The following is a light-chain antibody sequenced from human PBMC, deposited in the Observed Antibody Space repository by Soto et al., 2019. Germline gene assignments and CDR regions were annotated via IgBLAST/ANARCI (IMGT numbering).Light chain of an antibody. V-gene: IGKV1-17*01. J-gene: IGKJ1*01. CDR3: LLHNSYPLT. Sequence: DIQMTQSPSSLSASVGDRVTITCRASQGIGNDLGWYQQKPVKAPERLIYAASSLQSGVPSRFSGSGSGTEFTLTLSSLQPEDFAAYYCLLHNSYPLTFGQGTKVAIK. CDR1: QGIGND. CDR2: AAS.